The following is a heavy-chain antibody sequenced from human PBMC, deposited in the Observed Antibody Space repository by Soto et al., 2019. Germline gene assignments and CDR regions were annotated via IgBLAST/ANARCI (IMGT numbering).Heavy chain of an antibody. V-gene: IGHV1-69*06. CDR3: AREGRGKKAGYNGLVSLGY. Sequence: QVQLVQSGAEVKTPGSSLKVSCTVSGTRFSNYVISWVRQAPGQGLEWLGRIIPIFNTTQYPQNLQGRVTIAADKSANTASPEVSSLRFDDTAVYYCAREGRGKKAGYNGLVSLGYWGQGTPGTVSS. CDR2: IIPIFNTT. J-gene: IGHJ4*02. CDR1: GTRFSNYV. D-gene: IGHD2-2*02.